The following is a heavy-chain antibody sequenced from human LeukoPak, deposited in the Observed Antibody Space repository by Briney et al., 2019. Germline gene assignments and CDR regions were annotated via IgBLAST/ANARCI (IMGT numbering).Heavy chain of an antibody. D-gene: IGHD4-17*01. V-gene: IGHV4-38-2*01. CDR3: ARPMTTVRERWYFDL. CDR1: GYSISSGYY. CDR2: IYYSGTN. Sequence: SETLSLTCAVSGYSISSGYYWCWIRQPPGKGVEWIWSIYYSGTNYYTPSLKSRVTISVDTSKNQFSLKLSSMTAADTAVYYCARPMTTVRERWYFDLWGRGTLVTVSS. J-gene: IGHJ2*01.